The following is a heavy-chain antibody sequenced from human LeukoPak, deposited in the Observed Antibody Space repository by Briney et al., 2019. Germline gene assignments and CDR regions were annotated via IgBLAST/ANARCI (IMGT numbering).Heavy chain of an antibody. CDR3: ARALVGAALLSY. CDR1: GYSFTTYC. CDR2: IYPGDSDT. Sequence: GEALKISCKGSGYSFTTYCIAWVRPMPGKGLEWMGVIYPGDSDTRYRPAFQGQVTLSADKSVSTAYLQWSSLKASDTAIYYCARALVGAALLSYWGQGTLVTVSS. D-gene: IGHD1-26*01. J-gene: IGHJ4*02. V-gene: IGHV5-51*01.